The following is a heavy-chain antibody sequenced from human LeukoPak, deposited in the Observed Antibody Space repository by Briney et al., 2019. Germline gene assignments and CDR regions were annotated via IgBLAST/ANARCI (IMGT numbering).Heavy chain of an antibody. CDR3: ARDGPTYYYDSSGHYFDY. J-gene: IGHJ4*02. D-gene: IGHD3-22*01. Sequence: PSETLSLTCTVSGGSISSSSYYWGWIRQPPGKRLEWIGSIYYSGSTYYNPSLKSRVTISIDTSKNQFSLKLSSVTAADTAVYYCARDGPTYYYDSSGHYFDYWGQGTLVTVSS. CDR1: GGSISSSSYY. V-gene: IGHV4-39*07. CDR2: IYYSGST.